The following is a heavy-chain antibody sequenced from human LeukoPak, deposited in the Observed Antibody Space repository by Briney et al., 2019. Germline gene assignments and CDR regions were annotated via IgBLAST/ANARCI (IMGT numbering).Heavy chain of an antibody. CDR1: GGSISSGGYS. CDR3: ARHGNGAFDI. CDR2: IYHSGST. V-gene: IGHV4-30-2*01. D-gene: IGHD1-1*01. Sequence: SETLSLTCAVSGGSISSGGYSWSWTRQPPGKGLEWIGYIYHSGSTYYNPSLKSRVTISVDRSKNQFSLKLSSVTAADTAVYYCARHGNGAFDIWGQGTMVTVSS. J-gene: IGHJ3*02.